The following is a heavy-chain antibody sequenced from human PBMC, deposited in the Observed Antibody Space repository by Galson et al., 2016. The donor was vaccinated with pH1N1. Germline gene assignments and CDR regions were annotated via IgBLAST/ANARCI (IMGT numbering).Heavy chain of an antibody. V-gene: IGHV5-51*03. CDR1: GYSFTSQW. D-gene: IGHD4-17*01. J-gene: IGHJ3*02. CDR2: VNPGGSTI. CDR3: ARQYDFGDYRGDAFDI. Sequence: QSGAEVKKPGGSLKISCKASGYSFTSQWIAWVRQVPGKGLEWVGVVNPGGSTIRYSPPFQGQDTISSDKSINIAYLQWISRRASDTATYYCARQYDFGDYRGDAFDIWGQGTVVIVSS.